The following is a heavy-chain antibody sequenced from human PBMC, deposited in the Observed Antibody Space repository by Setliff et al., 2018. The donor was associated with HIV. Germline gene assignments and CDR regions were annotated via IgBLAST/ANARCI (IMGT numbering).Heavy chain of an antibody. D-gene: IGHD6-13*01. CDR3: ARDCRVGWVFTYGMDV. J-gene: IGHJ6*02. CDR2: MSYDGNNK. V-gene: IGHV3-30*03. Sequence: GGSLRLSCATSGFAFSDYDFHWVRQVTGEGLEWVAVMSYDGNNKYYADSVKGRFTISRDNSKNTLFLQMNSLRPEDTAAYYCARDCRVGWVFTYGMDVWGQGALVTVSS. CDR1: GFAFSDYD.